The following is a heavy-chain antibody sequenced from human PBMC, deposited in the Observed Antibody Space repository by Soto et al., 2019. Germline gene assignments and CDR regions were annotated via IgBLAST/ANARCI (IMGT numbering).Heavy chain of an antibody. J-gene: IGHJ4*02. CDR1: GFTFSSYS. CDR2: ISSSSSYI. Sequence: GGSLRLSCAASGFTFSSYSMNWVRQAPGKGLEWVSSISSSSSYIYYADSVKGRFTISRDNAKNSLYLQMNSLRAEDTAVYYCARDGGWGLELLYYFDYWGQGTLVTVSS. D-gene: IGHD1-7*01. CDR3: ARDGGWGLELLYYFDY. V-gene: IGHV3-21*01.